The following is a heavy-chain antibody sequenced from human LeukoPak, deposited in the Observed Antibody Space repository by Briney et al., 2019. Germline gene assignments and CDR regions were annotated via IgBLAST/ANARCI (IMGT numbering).Heavy chain of an antibody. CDR1: GFTFSGYW. V-gene: IGHV3-7*01. D-gene: IGHD3-10*01. CDR3: AREGFTMVRGVKYNWFDP. Sequence: GGSLRLSCAASGFTFSGYWMSWVRQAPGKGLEWVANIKQDGSEKYYVDSVKGRFTISRDNAKNSLYLQMNSLRAEDTAVYYCAREGFTMVRGVKYNWFDPWGQGTLVTVSS. CDR2: IKQDGSEK. J-gene: IGHJ5*02.